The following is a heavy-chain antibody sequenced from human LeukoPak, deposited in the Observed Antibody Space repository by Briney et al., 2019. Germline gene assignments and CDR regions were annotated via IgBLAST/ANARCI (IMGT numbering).Heavy chain of an antibody. Sequence: PGGSLRLSCAASGFTVSSNYMSWVRQAPGKGLEWVSVIYSGGSTYYADSVKGRFTISRDNSKNTLYLQMNSLRAEDTAVYYCARDSACSSTSCYRYGMDVWGQGTLVTVSS. D-gene: IGHD2-2*02. CDR3: ARDSACSSTSCYRYGMDV. J-gene: IGHJ6*02. CDR1: GFTVSSNY. V-gene: IGHV3-66*01. CDR2: IYSGGST.